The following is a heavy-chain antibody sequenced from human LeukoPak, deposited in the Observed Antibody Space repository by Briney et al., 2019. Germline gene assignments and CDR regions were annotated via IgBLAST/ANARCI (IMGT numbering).Heavy chain of an antibody. Sequence: GASVKVSCKVSGSTLSELSMHWVRQAPGKGLEWMGGFDPEYGETIYAQRFQGRVTMAEDTSTDTAYKELSSLRSEDTAVYYCARPHSAGTNWFDPWGQGTLVTVSS. D-gene: IGHD1-1*01. CDR2: FDPEYGET. V-gene: IGHV1-24*01. J-gene: IGHJ5*02. CDR1: GSTLSELS. CDR3: ARPHSAGTNWFDP.